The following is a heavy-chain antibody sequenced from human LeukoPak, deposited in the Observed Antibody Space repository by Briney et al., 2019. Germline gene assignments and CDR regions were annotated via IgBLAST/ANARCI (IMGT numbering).Heavy chain of an antibody. Sequence: GGSLRLSCAASGFTFSSYSMNWVRQAPGKGLEWVSYIGISSSTIYYADSVKGRFTISRDNAKNSLYLQMNSLRAEDTAVYYCARGIAARLNNWFDPWGQGALVTVSS. V-gene: IGHV3-48*01. CDR1: GFTFSSYS. D-gene: IGHD6-6*01. J-gene: IGHJ5*02. CDR3: ARGIAARLNNWFDP. CDR2: IGISSSTI.